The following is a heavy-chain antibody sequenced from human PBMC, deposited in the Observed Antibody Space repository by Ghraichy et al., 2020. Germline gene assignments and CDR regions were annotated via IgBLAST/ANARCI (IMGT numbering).Heavy chain of an antibody. CDR3: ARGSGYYYSYYVGMDV. Sequence: GGSLRLSCAASGFTFSSYDMHWVRQATGKGLEWVSGIGTAGDTFYPGSVKGRFTISRETAKNSLYLQRNSLRAGDTAVYYCARGSGYYYSYYVGMDVWGQGTTVSVS. CDR1: GFTFSSYD. V-gene: IGHV3-13*01. D-gene: IGHD3-3*01. CDR2: IGTAGDT. J-gene: IGHJ6*02.